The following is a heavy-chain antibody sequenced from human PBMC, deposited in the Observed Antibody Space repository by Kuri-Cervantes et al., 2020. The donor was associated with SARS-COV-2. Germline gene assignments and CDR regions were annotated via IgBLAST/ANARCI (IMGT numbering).Heavy chain of an antibody. CDR3: ARDFAGYSSDEYYFDY. CDR2: INPNSGGT. J-gene: IGHJ4*02. CDR1: GYTFTSYY. D-gene: IGHD6-25*01. V-gene: IGHV1-2*02. Sequence: ASVKVSCKASGYTFTSYYMHWVRQAPGQGLEWMGWINPNSGGTNYAQKFQGRVTITADESTSTAYMELSSLRSEDTAVYYCARDFAGYSSDEYYFDYWGQGTLVTVSS.